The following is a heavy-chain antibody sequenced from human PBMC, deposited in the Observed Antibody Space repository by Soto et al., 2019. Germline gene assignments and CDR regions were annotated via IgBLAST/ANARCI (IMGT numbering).Heavy chain of an antibody. Sequence: ESGGGVVQPGTSLRVSCVGSGFTFRSYVMHWVRQAPGKGLEWVALTSYDGSDKYYDDSVRGRFTISRDNSRNTVDLQMDSLRREDTALYYCARWGTTGGLDVWGQGTLVSVSS. D-gene: IGHD3-16*01. CDR3: ARWGTTGGLDV. CDR1: GFTFRSYV. J-gene: IGHJ1*01. V-gene: IGHV3-30*19. CDR2: TSYDGSDK.